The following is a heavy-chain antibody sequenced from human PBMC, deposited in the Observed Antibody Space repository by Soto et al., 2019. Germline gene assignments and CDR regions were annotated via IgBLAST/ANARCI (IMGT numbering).Heavy chain of an antibody. CDR2: ILYTGNT. V-gene: IGHV4-59*02. J-gene: IGHJ6*02. Sequence: PSETLSLTCTVSGASVSSYYWSWIRQPPGKGLEWLGYILYTGNTNYNPSLKSRVTMSVDTSKNQVSLKLSAVTAADTAVYFCARAAYGSGSDYAPYYYYAMDVWGQGTTVTVSS. D-gene: IGHD3-10*01. CDR3: ARAAYGSGSDYAPYYYYAMDV. CDR1: GASVSSYY.